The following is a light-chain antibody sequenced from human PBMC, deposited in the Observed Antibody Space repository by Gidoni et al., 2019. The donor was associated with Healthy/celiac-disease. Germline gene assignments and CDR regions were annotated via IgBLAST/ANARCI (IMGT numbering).Light chain of an antibody. CDR3: NARESSGNHLV. CDR1: SLRSYY. V-gene: IGLV3-19*01. Sequence: SSELTQDPAVSVALGQTVRITCQGDSLRSYYASWYQQKPGQAPVLFIYGKNNRPTGIPDRFSGSSSGNTASLTVTRAQAEDEADYYCNARESSGNHLVFGRWTKLTVL. CDR2: GKN. J-gene: IGLJ2*01.